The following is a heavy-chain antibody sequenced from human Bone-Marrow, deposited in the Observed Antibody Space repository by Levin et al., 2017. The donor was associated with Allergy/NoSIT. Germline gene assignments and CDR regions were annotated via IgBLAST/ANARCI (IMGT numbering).Heavy chain of an antibody. CDR3: AKDRGSWGHCPDGGCYALDD. D-gene: IGHD2-8*01. J-gene: IGHJ4*01. Sequence: GGSLRLSCQTSGYNFISHGITWVRQAPGQGLEWMGWMSPFTGNTRTAETFQGRLTMTADTATNTAHIELTTLRSDDTAIYVCAKDRGSWGHCPDGGCYALDDWGQGTLVSVSS. CDR2: MSPFTGNT. V-gene: IGHV1-18*01. CDR1: GYNFISHG.